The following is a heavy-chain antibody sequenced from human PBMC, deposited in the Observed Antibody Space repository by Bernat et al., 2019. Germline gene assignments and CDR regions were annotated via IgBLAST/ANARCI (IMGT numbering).Heavy chain of an antibody. CDR1: GFTFSGSA. D-gene: IGHD2-21*02. CDR3: TGSVVVTAERYSGAFDI. J-gene: IGHJ3*02. Sequence: EVQLVESGGGLVQPGGSLKLSCAASGFTFSGSAMHWVRQASGKGLAWVGRIRSKANSYATAYAASVKGRFTMSRDDSKSTAYLQMNSLKTEDTAVYYCTGSVVVTAERYSGAFDIWGQGTMVTVSS. V-gene: IGHV3-73*02. CDR2: IRSKANSYAT.